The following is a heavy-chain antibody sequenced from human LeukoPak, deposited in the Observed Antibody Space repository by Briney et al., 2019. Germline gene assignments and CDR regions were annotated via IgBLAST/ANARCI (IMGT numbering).Heavy chain of an antibody. CDR2: IYFDGST. V-gene: IGHV4-39*02. CDR1: GGSISSSGYY. J-gene: IGHJ5*02. Sequence: SETLSLTCTVSGGSISSSGYYWGWIRQPPGKGLEWIENIYFDGSTYYNPSLKNRVTISVDPSKNHFSLKLTSVTAADTAVYYRARTYYYDSSGSYGVNWFDPWGQGTLVTVSS. D-gene: IGHD3-22*01. CDR3: ARTYYYDSSGSYGVNWFDP.